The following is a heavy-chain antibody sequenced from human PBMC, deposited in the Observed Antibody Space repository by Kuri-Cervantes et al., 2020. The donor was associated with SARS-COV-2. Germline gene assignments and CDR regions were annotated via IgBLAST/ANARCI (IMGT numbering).Heavy chain of an antibody. CDR3: ARIFVPAAILTDGWYFDL. J-gene: IGHJ2*01. V-gene: IGHV4-59*12. CDR2: IYYSGST. D-gene: IGHD2-2*02. Sequence: SETLSLTCTVSGGSISSYYWSWIRQPPGKGLEWIGYIYYSGSTNYNPSLKSRVTISVDTSKNQFSLKLSSVTAADTALYYCARIFVPAAILTDGWYFDLWGRGTLVTVSS. CDR1: GGSISSYY.